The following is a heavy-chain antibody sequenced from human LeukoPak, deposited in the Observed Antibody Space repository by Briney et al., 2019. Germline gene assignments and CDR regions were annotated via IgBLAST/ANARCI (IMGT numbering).Heavy chain of an antibody. CDR1: GFTFNTYA. CDR2: FRCRTGGT. Sequence: QLGGSLRPPFPASGFTFNTYAMSWVPQAPGKGLGWVSAFRCRTGGTYYAASVKGGFPISRDNSKSPLYLQMDSLRAEDTAVYYCTRGGRPAGRKYGMDVWGQGTTVTVSS. J-gene: IGHJ6*02. V-gene: IGHV3-23*01. CDR3: TRGGRPAGRKYGMDV.